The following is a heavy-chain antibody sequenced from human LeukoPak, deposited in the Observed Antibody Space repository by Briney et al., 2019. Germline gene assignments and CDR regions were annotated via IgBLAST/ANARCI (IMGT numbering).Heavy chain of an antibody. CDR1: GLTFSGYW. CDR3: ARGGYCSSTSCFLIDP. V-gene: IGHV3-74*01. Sequence: GGSLRLSCAVSGLTFSGYWMHWVRQAPGKGLVWVSRINTDWSSTNYADSVKGRFTISRDNAKNTLYLQMNSLRAEDTAVYYCARGGYCSSTSCFLIDPWGQGTLVTVSS. D-gene: IGHD2-2*01. CDR2: INTDWSST. J-gene: IGHJ5*02.